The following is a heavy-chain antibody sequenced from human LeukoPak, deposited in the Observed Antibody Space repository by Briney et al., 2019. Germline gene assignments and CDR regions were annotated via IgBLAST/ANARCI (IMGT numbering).Heavy chain of an antibody. V-gene: IGHV3-9*03. CDR3: AKGRSSSGSYRVAFDI. CDR2: ISWNSGSI. J-gene: IGHJ3*02. CDR1: GFTFDDYA. D-gene: IGHD3-10*01. Sequence: GRALRLSCAASGFTFDDYAMHWVRQAPGKGLEGFSGISWNSGSIGYADSVKGRFTISRDNAKNSLYLQMNSLSAEDMALYSCAKGRSSSGSYRVAFDIWGQGTMVTVSS.